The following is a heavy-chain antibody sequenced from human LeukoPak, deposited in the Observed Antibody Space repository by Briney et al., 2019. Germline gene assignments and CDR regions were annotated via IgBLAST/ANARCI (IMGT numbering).Heavy chain of an antibody. V-gene: IGHV3-48*04. D-gene: IGHD3-3*01. CDR1: GLTFSSYS. J-gene: IGHJ5*02. CDR3: ASGKGHDFWSGYLSWFDP. Sequence: GGSLRLTCVASGLTFSSYSMNWVRQAPGKGLEWISYISSSSSTIYYADSVKGRFTISRDNAKDSLYLQMNSLRAEDTAVYYCASGKGHDFWSGYLSWFDPWGQGTLVTVSS. CDR2: ISSSSSTI.